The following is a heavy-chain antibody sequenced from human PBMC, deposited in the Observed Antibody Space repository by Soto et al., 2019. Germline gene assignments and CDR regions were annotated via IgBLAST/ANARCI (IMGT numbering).Heavy chain of an antibody. V-gene: IGHV3-30-3*01. CDR1: GFIFSTHT. J-gene: IGHJ3*02. CDR2: VSYDGSNN. CDR3: ATEPVAAASGDAFDI. Sequence: QVQLVEAGGGVVQPERSLRLSCAVSGFIFSTHTMHWVRQAPGKGLEWVALVSYDGSNNYYADSVKGRFTISRDNSKSTLYLQMDSLRLEDTAMYYCATEPVAAASGDAFDIWGQGTMVTASS. D-gene: IGHD2-15*01.